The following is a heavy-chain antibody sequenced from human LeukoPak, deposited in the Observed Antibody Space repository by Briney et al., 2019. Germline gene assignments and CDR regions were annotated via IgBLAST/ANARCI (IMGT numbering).Heavy chain of an antibody. J-gene: IGHJ4*02. CDR1: GSSFTSYW. CDR2: IYPGDSDT. D-gene: IGHD1-26*01. V-gene: IGHV5-51*01. CDR3: AREPVGAAGGIDY. Sequence: GASLQISCQGSGSSFTSYWIGWVRQLPGKGLEWMGIIYPGDSDTSYSPSFHGQVTISAAKSISTAYLQGSSLKASDTAMYYCAREPVGAAGGIDYWGQGTLVTVSS.